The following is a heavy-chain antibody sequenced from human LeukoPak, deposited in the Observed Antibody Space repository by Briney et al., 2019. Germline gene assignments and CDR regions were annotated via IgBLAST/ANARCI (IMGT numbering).Heavy chain of an antibody. CDR2: INSDGSST. CDR3: ARDLGGGGYYDFWSGQNYYYGMDV. Sequence: PGGSLRLSCAASGFTFSSYWMHWVRQAPGKGLVWVSRINSDGSSTSYADSVKGRFTISRDNAKNTLYLQMNSLRAEDTAVCYCARDLGGGGYYDFWSGQNYYYGMDVWGQGTTVTVSS. CDR1: GFTFSSYW. V-gene: IGHV3-74*01. D-gene: IGHD3-3*01. J-gene: IGHJ6*02.